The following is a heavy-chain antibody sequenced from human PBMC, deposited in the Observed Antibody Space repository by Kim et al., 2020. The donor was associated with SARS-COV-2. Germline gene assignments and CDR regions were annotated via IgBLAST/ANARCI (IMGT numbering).Heavy chain of an antibody. CDR1: GGFISSSNW. V-gene: IGHV4-4*02. CDR2: IYHTGTT. CDR3: ARGGGGNGFPNNYRGMDV. J-gene: IGHJ6*01. D-gene: IGHD2-15*01. Sequence: SETLSLTCAVSGGFISSSNWWTWVRQSPGKGLEWIGEIYHTGTTKYNPSLKSRVTISVDKSKNEYSLTLYTVNAADTAVYFCARGGGGNGFPNNYRGMDVWGQGTTVTVSS.